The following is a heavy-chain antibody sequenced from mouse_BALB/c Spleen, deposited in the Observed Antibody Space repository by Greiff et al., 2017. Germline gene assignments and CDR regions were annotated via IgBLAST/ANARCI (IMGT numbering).Heavy chain of an antibody. Sequence: EVQRVESGGGLVKPGGSLKLSCAASGFTFSSYAMSWVRQSPEKRLEWVAEISSGGSYTYYPDTVTGRFTISRDNAKNTLYLEMSSLRTEDTAMYYCARDDLYGFAYWGQGTLVTVSA. J-gene: IGHJ3*01. CDR3: ARDDLYGFAY. CDR2: ISSGGSYT. D-gene: IGHD1-1*01. CDR1: GFTFSSYA. V-gene: IGHV5-9-4*01.